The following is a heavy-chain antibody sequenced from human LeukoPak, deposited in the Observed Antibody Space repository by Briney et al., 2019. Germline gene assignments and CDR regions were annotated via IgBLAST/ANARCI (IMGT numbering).Heavy chain of an antibody. D-gene: IGHD6-13*01. Sequence: GASVKVSCKASGGTFSSYAISWVRQAPGQGLEWMGRIIPILGIANYAQKFQGRVTITADKSTSTAYMELSSLRSEDTAVYYCVLSAAASGIDYWGQGTLVTVSS. CDR3: VLSAAASGIDY. J-gene: IGHJ4*02. CDR2: IIPILGIA. CDR1: GGTFSSYA. V-gene: IGHV1-69*04.